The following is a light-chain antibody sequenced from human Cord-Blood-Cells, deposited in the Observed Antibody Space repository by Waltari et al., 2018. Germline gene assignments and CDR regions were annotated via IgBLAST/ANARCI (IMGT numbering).Light chain of an antibody. CDR2: DDS. V-gene: IGLV2-11*01. J-gene: IGLJ2*01. CDR1: SSDVGGYNY. Sequence: QSALTQPRPVSGSPGQSVTISCTGTSSDVGGYNYVSWYQQHPGKAPKLILYDDSKRPSRVPDRFSGSKSGNTASLTISGLQAEDEADYYCCSYAGTDVVFGGETKLTVL. CDR3: CSYAGTDVV.